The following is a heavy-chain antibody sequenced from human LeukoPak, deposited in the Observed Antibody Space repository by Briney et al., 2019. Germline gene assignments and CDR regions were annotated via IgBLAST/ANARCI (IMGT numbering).Heavy chain of an antibody. V-gene: IGHV3-53*01. CDR2: IYSGGST. D-gene: IGHD2-2*01. J-gene: IGHJ4*02. CDR1: GFTVSTYY. CDR3: ARGLGYCTSTTCLLPFDY. Sequence: GGSLRLSCAASGFTVSTYYMTWVRQAPGKGLGCVSVIYSGGSTYYADSVKGRFTVSRDNSKNTLYLQMNSLRAEDTAMYYCARGLGYCTSTTCLLPFDYWGQGTLVTVSS.